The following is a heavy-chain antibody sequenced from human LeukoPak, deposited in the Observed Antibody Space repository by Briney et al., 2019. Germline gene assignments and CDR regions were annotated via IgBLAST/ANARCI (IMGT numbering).Heavy chain of an antibody. J-gene: IGHJ4*02. CDR3: ARDRPGNYDSSGYDY. V-gene: IGHV4-38-2*02. CDR1: GYSISSGYY. D-gene: IGHD3-22*01. Sequence: SETLSLTCTVSGYSISSGYYWGWIRQPPGKGLEWIGSIYHSGSTYYNPSLKSRVTISVDTSKNQFSLKLSSVTAADTAVYYCARDRPGNYDSSGYDYWGQGTLVTVSS. CDR2: IYHSGST.